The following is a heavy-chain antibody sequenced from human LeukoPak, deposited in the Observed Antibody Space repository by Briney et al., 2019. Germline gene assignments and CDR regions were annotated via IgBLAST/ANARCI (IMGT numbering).Heavy chain of an antibody. CDR2: IYYSGST. J-gene: IGHJ3*02. CDR3: SRDKGIAVASRSGPYDAFAI. D-gene: IGHD6-19*01. V-gene: IGHV4-59*01. Sequence: KPSETLSLTCTVSGGSISSYYWSWVRKPPGKGLEWMRYIYYSGSTNYNPSLKCRVTISVDTPKNQISLKLNSLAAAATSVCYCSRDKGIAVASRSGPYDAFAIWGQGTMVTVSS. CDR1: GGSISSYY.